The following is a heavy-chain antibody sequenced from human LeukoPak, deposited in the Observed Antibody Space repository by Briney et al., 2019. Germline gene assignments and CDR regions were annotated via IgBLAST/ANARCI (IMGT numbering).Heavy chain of an antibody. J-gene: IGHJ4*02. D-gene: IGHD2-21*01. CDR3: ARDWAYCGGDCYSDYFDY. CDR2: INPNSGGT. CDR1: GYTFTGYY. V-gene: IGHV1-2*02. Sequence: ASVKVSCKASGYTFTGYYMHWVRQAPGQGLEWMGWINPNSGGTNYAQKFQGRVTMTRDTSISTAYMELSRLRSDDTAVYYCARDWAYCGGDCYSDYFDYWGQGTLVTASS.